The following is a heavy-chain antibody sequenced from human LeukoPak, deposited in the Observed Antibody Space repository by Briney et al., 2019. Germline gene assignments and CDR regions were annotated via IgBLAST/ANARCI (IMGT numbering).Heavy chain of an antibody. D-gene: IGHD3-9*01. CDR2: ISNSGGST. V-gene: IGHV3-23*01. J-gene: IGHJ4*02. CDR3: APDLRGSDWPVDY. CDR1: GFTFPTYA. Sequence: GGSLRLSCAASGFTFPTYAMSWVRQAPGKGLEWVSVISNSGGSTWYADSVKGRFTISRDNSKNTLSLQMDSLRAEDSAVYYCAPDLRGSDWPVDYWGQGTLVTVSS.